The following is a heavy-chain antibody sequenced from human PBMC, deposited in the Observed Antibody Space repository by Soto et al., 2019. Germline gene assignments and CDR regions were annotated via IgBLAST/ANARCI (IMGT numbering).Heavy chain of an antibody. CDR1: GGPFSSYA. J-gene: IGHJ6*02. D-gene: IGHD2-2*01. CDR2: IIPIFGTA. V-gene: IGHV1-69*13. Sequence: SVKVSFKASGGPFSSYAMSLVRQAPGQGLEWMGGIIPIFGTANYAQKFQGRVTITADESTSTAYMELSSLRSEDTAVYYCANVVVPAAQPVYYGMDVWGQGTTVTVSS. CDR3: ANVVVPAAQPVYYGMDV.